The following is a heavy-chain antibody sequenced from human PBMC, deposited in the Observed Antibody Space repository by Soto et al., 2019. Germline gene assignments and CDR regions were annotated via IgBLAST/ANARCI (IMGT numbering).Heavy chain of an antibody. CDR1: GGSISSGGYY. CDR3: AGVSPPSPLFGYYYYGMDV. D-gene: IGHD3-10*01. CDR2: IYYSGST. Sequence: QVQLQESGPGLVKPSQTLSLTCTVSGGSISSGGYYWSWIRQHPGKGLEWIGYIYYSGSTYYNPSLKCRFTLTVDTSKTQFSLKLSSVTAADTAVYSCAGVSPPSPLFGYYYYGMDVWGQGTTVIVSS. V-gene: IGHV4-31*03. J-gene: IGHJ6*02.